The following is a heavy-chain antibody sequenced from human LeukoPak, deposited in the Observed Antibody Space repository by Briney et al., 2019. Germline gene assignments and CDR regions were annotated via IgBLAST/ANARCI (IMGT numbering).Heavy chain of an antibody. Sequence: GGSLRLSCAASGFNFADHAMRWVRQAPGKGLEWVSAISGISGSTTIYADSVKGRFAVSRDNSRNTLFLQMNSLRAEDTAVYYCAKNYASGRGVPYAMDVWGQGTTVTVAS. CDR3: AKNYASGRGVPYAMDV. CDR1: GFNFADHA. J-gene: IGHJ6*02. V-gene: IGHV3-23*01. D-gene: IGHD3-10*01. CDR2: ISGISGSTT.